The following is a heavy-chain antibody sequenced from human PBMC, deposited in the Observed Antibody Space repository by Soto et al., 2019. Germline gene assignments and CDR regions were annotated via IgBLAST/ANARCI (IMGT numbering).Heavy chain of an antibody. D-gene: IGHD2-8*01. J-gene: IGHJ4*02. CDR1: GGSVSNGNYY. CDR2: VYYRGRG. CDR3: VSQRTSVLTQAYFDY. Sequence: SEALSLTCTDSGGSVSNGNYYWGWIRQSPGKGLEWIGSVYYRGRGYSKSSVKSRVTISVDTSKNQFSLNLNSVTASDTAVYYCVSQRTSVLTQAYFDYWGPGALVTVS. V-gene: IGHV4-39*01.